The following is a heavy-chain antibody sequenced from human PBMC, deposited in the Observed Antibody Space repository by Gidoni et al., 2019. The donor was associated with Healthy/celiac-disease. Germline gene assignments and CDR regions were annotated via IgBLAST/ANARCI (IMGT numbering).Heavy chain of an antibody. CDR3: AKGDVWGSYRVETFDY. V-gene: IGHV3-23*01. Sequence: EVQLLESGGGLVQPGGSLRLSCAASGFTFSSYAMSWVRQAPGKGLEWVSAISGSGGSTYYADSVKGRFTISRDNSKNTLYLQMNSLRAEDTAVYYCAKGDVWGSYRVETFDYWGQGTLVTVSS. D-gene: IGHD3-16*02. CDR1: GFTFSSYA. CDR2: ISGSGGST. J-gene: IGHJ4*02.